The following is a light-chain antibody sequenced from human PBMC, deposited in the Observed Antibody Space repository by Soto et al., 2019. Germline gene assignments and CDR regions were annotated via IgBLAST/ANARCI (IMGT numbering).Light chain of an antibody. CDR3: FSYAGSSIWV. CDR2: GVT. V-gene: IGLV2-23*02. Sequence: QSALTQPASVSGSPGQSITISCSGSRSDIGSYNNVAWYQQHPGKAPRVMIFGVTKRPSGISDRFFGSKSGSTASLTISGLQAEDEADYFCFSYAGSSIWVFGGGTKVTVI. CDR1: RSDIGSYNN. J-gene: IGLJ3*02.